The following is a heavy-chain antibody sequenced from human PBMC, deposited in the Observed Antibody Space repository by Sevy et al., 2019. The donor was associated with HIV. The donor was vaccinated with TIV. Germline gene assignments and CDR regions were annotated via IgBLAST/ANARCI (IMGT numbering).Heavy chain of an antibody. CDR3: AGFGSGSSPSRSYYYYYYGMDV. CDR2: ISAYNGNT. J-gene: IGHJ6*02. Sequence: ASVKVSCKASGYTFTSYGISWVRQAPGQGLEWMGWISAYNGNTNYAQKLQGRVTMTTDTSTSTAYMELRSLRSDDTAVYYCAGFGSGSSPSRSYYYYYYGMDVWGQGTTVTVSS. CDR1: GYTFTSYG. D-gene: IGHD6-6*01. V-gene: IGHV1-18*01.